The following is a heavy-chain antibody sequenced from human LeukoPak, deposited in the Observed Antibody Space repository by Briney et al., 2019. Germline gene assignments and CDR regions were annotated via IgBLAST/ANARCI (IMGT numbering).Heavy chain of an antibody. CDR3: AREAFSSGYYDDY. J-gene: IGHJ4*02. CDR2: IHQSGST. V-gene: IGHV4-38-2*02. CDR1: GGSISTGYY. Sequence: SETLSLTCTVSGGSISTGYYWGWIRQPPGQGLEWIGSIHQSGSTYYNPSLKSRVTISVDTSKNQFSLKLSSVTAADTAVYYCAREAFSSGYYDDYWGQGTLVTVSS. D-gene: IGHD3-22*01.